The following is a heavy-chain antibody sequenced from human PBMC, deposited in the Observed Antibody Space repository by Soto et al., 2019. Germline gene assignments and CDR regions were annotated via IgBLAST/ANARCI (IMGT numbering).Heavy chain of an antibody. CDR2: IVPIFGTT. Sequence: GASVKVSCKASGGTVSGYAIIWVRQVPGQGLEWIGGIVPIFGTTNYAQRFQGRVTFSADDSTGAAYMELDSLKSEDSALYYCTWGLRHLQMNNRFDTWGQGTLVTVSS. CDR3: TWGLRHLQMNNRFDT. CDR1: GGTVSGYA. J-gene: IGHJ5*02. D-gene: IGHD3-16*01. V-gene: IGHV1-69*13.